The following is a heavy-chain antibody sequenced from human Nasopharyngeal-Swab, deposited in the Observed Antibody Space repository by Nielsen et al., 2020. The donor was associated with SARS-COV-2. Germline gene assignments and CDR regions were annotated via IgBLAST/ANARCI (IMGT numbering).Heavy chain of an antibody. Sequence: WARQAPGQGLEWMGIINPSGGSTSYAQKFQGRVTITADKSTSTAYMELSSLRSEDTAVYYCAREGRGSGYYYYMDVWGKGTTVTVSS. D-gene: IGHD3-10*01. V-gene: IGHV1-46*01. CDR2: INPSGGST. CDR3: AREGRGSGYYYYMDV. J-gene: IGHJ6*03.